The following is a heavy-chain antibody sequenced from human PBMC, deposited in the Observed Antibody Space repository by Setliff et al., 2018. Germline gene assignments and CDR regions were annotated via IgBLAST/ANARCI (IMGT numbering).Heavy chain of an antibody. Sequence: SETLSLTCVVSGYSIRSSDWWAWIRQPPGKGLEWIGYVFYTGRTYYNPSLKSRVTMSVDTSKNQFSLELRSVSAVDTAVYYCARGETRLGWFDPWGQGILVTVSS. V-gene: IGHV4-28*03. CDR2: VFYTGRT. J-gene: IGHJ5*02. CDR3: ARGETRLGWFDP. CDR1: GYSIRSSDW. D-gene: IGHD3-16*01.